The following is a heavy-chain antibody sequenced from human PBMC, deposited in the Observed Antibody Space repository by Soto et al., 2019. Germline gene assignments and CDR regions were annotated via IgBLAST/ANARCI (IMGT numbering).Heavy chain of an antibody. Sequence: QITLKESGPTLVKPTQTLTLTCTFSGFSLSTDGVGVGWIRQPPGKALEWLALIYWDDDQRYSPSLKTRLTITKDTSKNQAVLTMTNMDPVYTATYSCAHAYGGTSWPNDAFDVWGQGTVVTVSS. V-gene: IGHV2-5*02. D-gene: IGHD2-2*01. CDR3: AHAYGGTSWPNDAFDV. J-gene: IGHJ3*01. CDR2: IYWDDDQ. CDR1: GFSLSTDGVG.